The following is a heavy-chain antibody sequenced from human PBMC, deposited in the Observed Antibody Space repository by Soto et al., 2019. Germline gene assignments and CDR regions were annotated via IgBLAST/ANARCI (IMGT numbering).Heavy chain of an antibody. Sequence: SETLSLTCTVSGGSISSYYWSWIRQPPGKGLEWIGYIYYSGSTNYNPSLKSRVTISVDTSKNQFSLKLSSVTAADTAVYYYARDVVRGAVDYWGQGTLVTVSS. CDR3: ARDVVRGAVDY. CDR1: GGSISSYY. V-gene: IGHV4-59*01. J-gene: IGHJ4*02. D-gene: IGHD3-10*01. CDR2: IYYSGST.